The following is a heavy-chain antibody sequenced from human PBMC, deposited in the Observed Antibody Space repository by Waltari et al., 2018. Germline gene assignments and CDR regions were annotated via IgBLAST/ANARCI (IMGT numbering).Heavy chain of an antibody. D-gene: IGHD2-15*01. J-gene: IGHJ4*02. V-gene: IGHV4-39*01. CDR2: IYYSAST. Sequence: QLQLQESGPGLVKPSETLSLTCTVSGGSISSSSYYWGWIRQPPGKGLEWIGSIYYSASTYYNPSLKSRVTISVDTSKNQFSLKLSSVTAADTAVYYCARQVVVAATVDYWGQGTLVTVSS. CDR3: ARQVVVAATVDY. CDR1: GGSISSSSYY.